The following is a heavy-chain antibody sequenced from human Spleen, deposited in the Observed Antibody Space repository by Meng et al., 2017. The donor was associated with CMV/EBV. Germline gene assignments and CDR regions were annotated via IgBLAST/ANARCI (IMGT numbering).Heavy chain of an antibody. Sequence: SCVASGFTFSNHAMTWVRQPPGKGLEWVSVIYSSGDSTYYADSVKGRFTISRDNSKNTLFLQMSGLRADDTAVYYCAKVVQLPSFDFWGQGALVTVSS. V-gene: IGHV3-23*03. CDR2: IYSSGDST. D-gene: IGHD2-2*01. J-gene: IGHJ4*02. CDR3: AKVVQLPSFDF. CDR1: GFTFSNHA.